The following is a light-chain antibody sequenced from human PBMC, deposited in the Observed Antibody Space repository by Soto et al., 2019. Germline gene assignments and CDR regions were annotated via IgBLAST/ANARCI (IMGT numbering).Light chain of an antibody. V-gene: IGLV1-44*01. Sequence: QSVLTQPPSASGTPGQRVSISCSGSTSNIGRNDVNWYQQPPGTAPKLIMYEVNTRPSGVPDRFSGSKSGSTASLTISGLQAEDEADYYCSLYISGSTYVFGTGTKVTVL. J-gene: IGLJ1*01. CDR3: SLYISGSTYV. CDR1: TSNIGRND. CDR2: EVN.